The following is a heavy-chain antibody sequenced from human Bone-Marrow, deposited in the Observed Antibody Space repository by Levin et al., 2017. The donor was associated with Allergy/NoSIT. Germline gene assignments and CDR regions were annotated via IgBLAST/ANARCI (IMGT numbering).Heavy chain of an antibody. J-gene: IGHJ6*02. CDR2: ISYDGSDL. Sequence: GGSLRLSCVASGFSLTNYGMYWVRQAPGKGLEWVAVISYDGSDLYYADSVKGRFTMSRDNSRRSAYLQMNSLRVEDTAVYYCAHALPGDYVYGVDIWGQGTTVTVS. V-gene: IGHV3-30*03. CDR3: AHALPGDYVYGVDI. CDR1: GFSLTNYG. D-gene: IGHD4-17*01.